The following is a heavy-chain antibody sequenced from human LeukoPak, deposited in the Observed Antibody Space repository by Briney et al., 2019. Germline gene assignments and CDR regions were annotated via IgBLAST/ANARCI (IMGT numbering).Heavy chain of an antibody. CDR2: ISAYNGNT. D-gene: IGHD2-2*01. CDR1: GGTFSSYG. V-gene: IGHV1-18*01. Sequence: GASVKVSCKASGGTFSSYGISWVRQAPGQGLEWMGWISAYNGNTNYAQKLQGRVTMTTDTSTSTAYMELRSLRSDDTAVYYCATDDCSSTSCYPFDPWGQGTLVTVSS. J-gene: IGHJ5*02. CDR3: ATDDCSSTSCYPFDP.